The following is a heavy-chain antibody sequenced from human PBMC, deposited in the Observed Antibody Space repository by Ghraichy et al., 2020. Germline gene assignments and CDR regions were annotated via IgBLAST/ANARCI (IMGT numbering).Heavy chain of an antibody. J-gene: IGHJ4*02. CDR1: GASLSSSSYY. Sequence: SQTLSLTCTVSGASLSSSSYYWGWVRQSPGKGLEWIGTIYYSGRTSYNPSLKSRVSISIDTSKNQFSLRLASVTAADTAVYYCTRVVTIFRVIAFDYWGQGAPGTVSS. D-gene: IGHD3-3*01. CDR3: TRVVTIFRVIAFDY. CDR2: IYYSGRT. V-gene: IGHV4-39*07.